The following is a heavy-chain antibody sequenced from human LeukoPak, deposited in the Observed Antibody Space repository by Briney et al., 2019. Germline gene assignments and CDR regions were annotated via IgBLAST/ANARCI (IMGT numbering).Heavy chain of an antibody. CDR1: GFAFSGSA. CDR2: IRSKANSYAT. CDR3: ARVIVTMVRGDDAFDI. D-gene: IGHD3-10*01. V-gene: IGHV3-73*01. Sequence: GGSLKLSCAASGFAFSGSAMHWVRQASGKGLEWVGRIRSKANSYATAYAASVKGRFTISRDDSKNTAYLQMNSLRAEDTAVYYCARVIVTMVRGDDAFDIWGQGTMVTVS. J-gene: IGHJ3*02.